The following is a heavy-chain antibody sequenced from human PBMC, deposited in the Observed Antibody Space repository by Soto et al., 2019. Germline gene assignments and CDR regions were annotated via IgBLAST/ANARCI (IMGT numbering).Heavy chain of an antibody. CDR2: ISSSSSYI. V-gene: IGHV3-21*01. D-gene: IGHD3-10*01. CDR1: GFTFSSDS. Sequence: GGSLRLSCAASGFTFSSDSMNWVRQAPGKGLEWVSSISSSSSYIYYADSVKGRFAISRDNAKNSLYLQMNSLRAEDTAVYYCARDRASGSFDYWGQGTLVTVSS. J-gene: IGHJ4*02. CDR3: ARDRASGSFDY.